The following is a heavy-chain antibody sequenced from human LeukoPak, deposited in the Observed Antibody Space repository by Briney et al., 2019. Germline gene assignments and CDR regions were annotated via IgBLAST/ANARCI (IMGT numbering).Heavy chain of an antibody. CDR2: IRYDGSNK. J-gene: IGHJ4*02. CDR3: ARDSCSSTSCYPSYDY. V-gene: IGHV3-30*02. Sequence: GGSLRLSCAASGFTFSSYGMHWVRQAPGKGLEWVALIRYDGSNKYYADSVKGRLTISRDNSKNTLYLQMTSLRGDDTAVYYCARDSCSSTSCYPSYDYWGQGTLVTVSS. D-gene: IGHD2-2*01. CDR1: GFTFSSYG.